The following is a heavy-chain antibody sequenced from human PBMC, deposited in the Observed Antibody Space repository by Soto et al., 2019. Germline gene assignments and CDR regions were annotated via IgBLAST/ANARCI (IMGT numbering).Heavy chain of an antibody. V-gene: IGHV3-49*03. CDR1: GFTFGDYA. J-gene: IGHJ6*03. Sequence: GGSLRLSCTASGFTFGDYAMSWFRQAPGKGLEWVGFIRSKAYGGTTEYAASVEGRFTISRDDSKSIAYLQMNSLKTEDTAVYYCTRDYSKSPYYYYYMDVWGKGTTVTVSS. CDR2: IRSKAYGGTT. CDR3: TRDYSKSPYYYYYMDV. D-gene: IGHD4-4*01.